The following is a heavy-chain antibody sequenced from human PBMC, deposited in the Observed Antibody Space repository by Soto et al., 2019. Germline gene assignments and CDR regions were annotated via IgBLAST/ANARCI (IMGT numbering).Heavy chain of an antibody. D-gene: IGHD3-22*01. CDR2: INPTGGST. CDR3: SRGSYDYDSSGYSPFDF. CDR1: GYTFTSYF. J-gene: IGHJ4*02. Sequence: QVQLVQSGAEVKKPGASVKVSCKASGYTFTSYFLHWVRQAPGQGLEWMGIINPTGGSTNYAQKSQARDTMTRGKSTTSVYMELRSLTSKDTAVYYCSRGSYDYDSSGYSPFDFWGQRTLVTVSS. V-gene: IGHV1-46*01.